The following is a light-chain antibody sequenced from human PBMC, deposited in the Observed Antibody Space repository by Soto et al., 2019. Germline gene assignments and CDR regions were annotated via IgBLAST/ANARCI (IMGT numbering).Light chain of an antibody. CDR1: QSLVFSDGNTY. CDR2: KVS. Sequence: DVVLTQSPLFLPVTLGQPASISCRSSQSLVFSDGNTYLNWFQQRPSQSPRRLIYKVSNRDSGVPDRVSGSGSGTDITVKIGRVEAEDVGVYYGIQGTCWRTFGHGTKVQIK. CDR3: IQGTCWRT. J-gene: IGKJ1*01. V-gene: IGKV2-30*01.